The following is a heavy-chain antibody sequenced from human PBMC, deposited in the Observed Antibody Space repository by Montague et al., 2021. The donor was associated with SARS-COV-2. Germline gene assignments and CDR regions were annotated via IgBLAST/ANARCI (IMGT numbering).Heavy chain of an antibody. CDR1: GGSITNNIDY. J-gene: IGHJ3*01. V-gene: IGHV4-39*02. CDR3: ARLKRYFDSSGSPSAFDF. Sequence: SETLSLTCTVSGGSITNNIDYWAWIRQPPGKGLEWIGSIYYTGNTYYNPFLKSRVTISVVTSKNHFTLKLSSVIAAETAVYYCARLKRYFDSSGSPSAFDFWGQGTKVTVSS. D-gene: IGHD3-22*01. CDR2: IYYTGNT.